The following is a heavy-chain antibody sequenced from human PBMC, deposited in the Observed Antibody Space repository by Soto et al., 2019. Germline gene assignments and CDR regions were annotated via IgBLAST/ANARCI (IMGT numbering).Heavy chain of an antibody. Sequence: QVQLVQSGAEVKKPGSSVKVSCKASGGTFSSYAISWVLQAPGQGLEWMGVTIPIFGTTDYAQKFQGRVTISADGSTGTAYMELARLISEGTAVYSFGRDGGIYDYSPFDYWGQGTLVTVSS. J-gene: IGHJ4*02. CDR1: GGTFSSYA. CDR2: TIPIFGTT. V-gene: IGHV1-69*12. CDR3: GRDGGIYDYSPFDY. D-gene: IGHD4-4*01.